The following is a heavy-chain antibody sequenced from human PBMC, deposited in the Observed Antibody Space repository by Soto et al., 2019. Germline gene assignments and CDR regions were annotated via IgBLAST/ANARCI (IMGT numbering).Heavy chain of an antibody. D-gene: IGHD2-2*01. CDR3: ARGVVVVPAARHWFDP. V-gene: IGHV4-31*03. J-gene: IGHJ5*02. Sequence: SETLSLTCTVSGGSISSGGYYWRWIRPHPGKGLEWIGYIYYSGSTYYNPSLKSRVTISVDTSKNQFSLKLSSVTAADTAVYYCARGVVVVPAARHWFDPWGQGTLVTVSS. CDR2: IYYSGST. CDR1: GGSISSGGYY.